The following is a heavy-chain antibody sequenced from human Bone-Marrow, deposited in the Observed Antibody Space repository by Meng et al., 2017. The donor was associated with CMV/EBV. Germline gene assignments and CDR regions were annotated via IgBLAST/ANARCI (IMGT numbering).Heavy chain of an antibody. J-gene: IGHJ6*02. CDR1: GYTFTSYD. D-gene: IGHD2-2*02. V-gene: IGHV1-8*01. CDR3: ARGDIVVVPAAIHYYYYGMDV. CDR2: MNPNSGNT. Sequence: ASVKVSCKASGYTFTSYDINWVRQATGQGLEWMGWMNPNSGNTGYAQKFQGRVTMTRNTSISTAYMELSSLRSEDTAVHYCARGDIVVVPAAIHYYYYGMDVWGQGTTVTVSS.